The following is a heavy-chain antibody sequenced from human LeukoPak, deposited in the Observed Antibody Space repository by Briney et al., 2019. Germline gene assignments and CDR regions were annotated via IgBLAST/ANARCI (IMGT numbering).Heavy chain of an antibody. CDR3: VTARTFDYWSGSAYYFMDV. CDR1: GHTLTELS. J-gene: IGHJ6*03. Sequence: ASVKVSCKVSGHTLTELSMHWVRQAPGKGLEWMGGLDPEGGEIVYAQKFLGRVTMTEDISTDTIYMEVSSLRSEDTAVYYCVTARTFDYWSGSAYYFMDVWGKGTTVIVSS. V-gene: IGHV1-24*01. CDR2: LDPEGGEI. D-gene: IGHD3-3*01.